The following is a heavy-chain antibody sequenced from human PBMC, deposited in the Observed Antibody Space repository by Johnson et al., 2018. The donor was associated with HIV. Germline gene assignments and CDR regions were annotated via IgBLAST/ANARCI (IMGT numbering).Heavy chain of an antibody. V-gene: IGHV3-20*04. CDR1: GFTFDDYG. Sequence: MLLVESGGGVVRPGGSLRLSCAASGFTFDDYGMSWVRQVPGKGLEWVSGISWNGGSTGYADSVRGRFTISRDNAKNYLYLQMNSLRAEDTAVYYCARGDIVVVPAATRAQDAFDIWGQGTMVTVSS. D-gene: IGHD2-2*01. CDR2: ISWNGGST. J-gene: IGHJ3*02. CDR3: ARGDIVVVPAATRAQDAFDI.